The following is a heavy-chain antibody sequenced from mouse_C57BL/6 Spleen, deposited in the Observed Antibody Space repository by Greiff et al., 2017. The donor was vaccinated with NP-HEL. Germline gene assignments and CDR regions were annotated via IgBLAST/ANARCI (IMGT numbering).Heavy chain of an antibody. CDR2: IYPGDGDT. J-gene: IGHJ4*01. V-gene: IGHV1-82*01. Sequence: VQLQQSGPELVKPGASVKISCKASGYAFSSSWMNWVKQRPGKGLEWIGRIYPGDGDTNYNGKFKGKATLTADKSSSTAYMQLSSLTSEDSAVYFCARRSIYYGRAMDYWGQGTSVTVSS. CDR1: GYAFSSSW. D-gene: IGHD1-1*01. CDR3: ARRSIYYGRAMDY.